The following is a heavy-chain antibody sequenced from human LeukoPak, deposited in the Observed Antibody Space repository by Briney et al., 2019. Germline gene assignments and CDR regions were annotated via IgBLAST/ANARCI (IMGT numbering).Heavy chain of an antibody. J-gene: IGHJ4*02. CDR2: ISGSGGST. D-gene: IGHD3-22*01. CDR3: AKVRITMIVVGANYDY. Sequence: GGSLRLSCAASGFTFSSYAMSWVRQAPGKGLEWVSAISGSGGSTYYADSVKGRFTISRDNSKNTLYMQMNSLRAEDTAVYYCAKVRITMIVVGANYDYWGQGTLVTVSS. CDR1: GFTFSSYA. V-gene: IGHV3-23*01.